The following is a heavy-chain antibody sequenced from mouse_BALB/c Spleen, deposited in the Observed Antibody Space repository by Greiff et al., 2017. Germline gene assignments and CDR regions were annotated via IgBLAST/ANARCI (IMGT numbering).Heavy chain of an antibody. CDR1: GFTFSGFG. CDR3: AREDYYAMDY. CDR2: ISSGSSTI. V-gene: IGHV5-17*02. Sequence: EVQLVESGGGLVQPGGSRKLSCAASGFTFSGFGMHWVRQAPEKGLEWVAYISSGSSTIYYADTVKGRFTISRDNPKNTLFLQMTSLRSEDTAMYYCAREDYYAMDYWGQGTSVTVSS. J-gene: IGHJ4*01.